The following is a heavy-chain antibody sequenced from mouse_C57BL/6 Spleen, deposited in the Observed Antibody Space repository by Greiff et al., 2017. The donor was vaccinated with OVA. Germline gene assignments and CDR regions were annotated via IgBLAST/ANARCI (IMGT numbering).Heavy chain of an antibody. Sequence: QVQLQQPGTELVKPGASVKMSCKASGYTFTSYWLHWVKQRPGQGLEWIGNIYPSNGGTNYNEKFKSKATLTVDKSSSTAYMQLSSLTSEDSAVYYCARSRYGYDDAMDDWGQGTSVTVSS. CDR3: ARSRYGYDDAMDD. CDR1: GYTFTSYW. J-gene: IGHJ4*01. CDR2: IYPSNGGT. V-gene: IGHV1-53*01. D-gene: IGHD2-2*01.